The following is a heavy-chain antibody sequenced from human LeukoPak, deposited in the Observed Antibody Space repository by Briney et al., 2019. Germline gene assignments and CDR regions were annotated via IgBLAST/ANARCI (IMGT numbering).Heavy chain of an antibody. CDR3: AKHVSGSLFYFDY. V-gene: IGHV3-23*01. CDR2: ISGTGYNT. CDR1: GFTFRNCA. J-gene: IGHJ4*02. Sequence: GGSLRLSCAASGFTFRNCAMSWVRQAPGKGLEWVSGISGTGYNTYCADSVKGRFTISRDNSKNTLYLQMNSLGAEDTAVYYCAKHVSGSLFYFDYWGQRTLVTVSS. D-gene: IGHD3-10*01.